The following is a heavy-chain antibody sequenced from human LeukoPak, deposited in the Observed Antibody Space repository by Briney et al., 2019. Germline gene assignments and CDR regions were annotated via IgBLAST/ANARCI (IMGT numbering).Heavy chain of an antibody. D-gene: IGHD3-22*01. J-gene: IGHJ4*02. CDR2: IYHSGST. CDR1: GGSISSYY. Sequence: SETLSLTCTVSGGSISSYYWSWIRQPPGKGLEWIGSIYHSGSTYYNPSLKSRVTISVDTSKNQFSLNLNSVTAADTAVYYCARDPDESSAYDGVDYWGQGTLVTVSS. V-gene: IGHV4-59*12. CDR3: ARDPDESSAYDGVDY.